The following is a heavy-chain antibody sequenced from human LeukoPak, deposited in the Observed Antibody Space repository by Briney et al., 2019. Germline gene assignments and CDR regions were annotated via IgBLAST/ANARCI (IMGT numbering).Heavy chain of an antibody. CDR2: ISAYNGNT. J-gene: IGHJ5*02. V-gene: IGHV1-18*01. CDR1: GYTFTSYG. CDR3: ARVQIGSSAARPPFFWFDP. D-gene: IGHD6-6*01. Sequence: ASVKVSCKASGYTFTSYGISWVRQAPGQGLEWMGWISAYNGNTNYAQKLQGRVTMTTDTSTSTAYMELRSLRSDDTAVYYCARVQIGSSAARPPFFWFDPWGQGTLVTVSS.